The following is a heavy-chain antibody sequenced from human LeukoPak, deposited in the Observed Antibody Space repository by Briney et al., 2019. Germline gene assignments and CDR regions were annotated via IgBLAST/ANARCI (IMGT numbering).Heavy chain of an antibody. D-gene: IGHD3-22*01. CDR1: GFTFSSYG. CDR3: AKEVGDYYDSAFDY. Sequence: GGSLRLSCAASGFTFSSYGMHWVRQAPGKGLEWVAFIRYDGNNKYYADSVKGRFTISRDNSKNTLYLQMNSLRAEDTAVYYCAKEVGDYYDSAFDYWGQGTLVTVSS. CDR2: IRYDGNNK. J-gene: IGHJ4*02. V-gene: IGHV3-30*02.